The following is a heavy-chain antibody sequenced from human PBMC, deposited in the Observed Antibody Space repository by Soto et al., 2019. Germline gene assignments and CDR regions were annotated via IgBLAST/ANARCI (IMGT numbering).Heavy chain of an antibody. D-gene: IGHD3-10*01. CDR2: ISGSGGST. CDR1: GFTFSSYA. Sequence: GGSLRLSCAASGFTFSSYAMSWVRQAPGKGLEWVSAISGSGGSTYYADSVKGRFTISRDDSKNTLYLQMNSLRAEDTAVYYCAKSPDYYGSGSYGRWGQGTLVTVSS. CDR3: AKSPDYYGSGSYGR. J-gene: IGHJ4*02. V-gene: IGHV3-23*01.